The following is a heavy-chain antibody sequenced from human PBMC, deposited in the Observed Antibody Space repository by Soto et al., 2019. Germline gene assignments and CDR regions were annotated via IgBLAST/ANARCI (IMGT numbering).Heavy chain of an antibody. CDR1: GFTVSSNY. J-gene: IGHJ3*02. CDR3: AREDASGYLDAFDI. CDR2: IYSGGST. D-gene: IGHD3-22*01. Sequence: GESLKISCAASGFTVSSNYMSWVRQAPGKGLEWVSVIYSGGSTYYADSVKGRFTISRDNSKNTLYLQMNSLRAEDTAVYYCAREDASGYLDAFDIWGQGTMVTVSS. V-gene: IGHV3-53*01.